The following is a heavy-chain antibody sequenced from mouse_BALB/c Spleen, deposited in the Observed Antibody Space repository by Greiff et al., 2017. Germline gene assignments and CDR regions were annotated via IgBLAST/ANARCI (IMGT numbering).Heavy chain of an antibody. V-gene: IGHV14-3*02. J-gene: IGHJ4*01. CDR1: GFNIKDTY. CDR3: ARAYRYYAMDY. Sequence: EVQLVESGAELVKPGASVKLSCTASGFNIKDTYMHWVKQRPEQGLEWIGRIDPANGNTKYDPKFQGKATITADTSSNTAYLQLSSLTSEDTAVYYCARAYRYYAMDYWGQGTSVTVSS. D-gene: IGHD2-14*01. CDR2: IDPANGNT.